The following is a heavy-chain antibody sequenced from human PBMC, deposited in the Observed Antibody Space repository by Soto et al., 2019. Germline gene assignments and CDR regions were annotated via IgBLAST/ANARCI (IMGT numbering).Heavy chain of an antibody. Sequence: SETLSLTXTVSGGSISSSSYYWGWIRQPPGKGLEWIGSIYYSGSTYYNPSLKSRVTISVDTSKNQFSLKLSSVTAADTAVYYCARLGGYSYGTSDAFDIWGQGTMVTVSS. J-gene: IGHJ3*02. V-gene: IGHV4-39*01. CDR3: ARLGGYSYGTSDAFDI. CDR1: GGSISSSSYY. D-gene: IGHD5-18*01. CDR2: IYYSGST.